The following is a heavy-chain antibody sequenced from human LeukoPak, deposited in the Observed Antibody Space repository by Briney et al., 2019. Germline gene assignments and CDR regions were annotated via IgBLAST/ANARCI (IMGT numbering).Heavy chain of an antibody. V-gene: IGHV6-1*01. CDR2: TYYRSKWYN. CDR1: GDSVSSNSAA. J-gene: IGHJ4*02. CDR3: ATEGPYSSSSPFDY. Sequence: SQTLSLTCAISGDSVSSNSAAWNWIRQPPWRGLEWLGRTYYRSKWYNDYAVYVKSRITINPDTSKNQFSLQLNSVTPEDTAVYYCATEGPYSSSSPFDYWGQGTLVTVSS. D-gene: IGHD6-6*01.